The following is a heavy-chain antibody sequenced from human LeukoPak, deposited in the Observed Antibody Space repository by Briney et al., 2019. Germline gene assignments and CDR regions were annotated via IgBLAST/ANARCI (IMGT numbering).Heavy chain of an antibody. CDR3: AREGGEMLTV. V-gene: IGHV3-21*01. D-gene: IGHD3-9*01. CDR2: ISSNGNAR. Sequence: GGSLRLSCAASGFLFSSYTMNWVRQAPGKGLEWVSSISSNGNARYYADSMKGRFTISRDNAKNSLYLQMNSLRAEDTAVYYCAREGGEMLTVWGQGALVTVPS. CDR1: GFLFSSYT. J-gene: IGHJ4*02.